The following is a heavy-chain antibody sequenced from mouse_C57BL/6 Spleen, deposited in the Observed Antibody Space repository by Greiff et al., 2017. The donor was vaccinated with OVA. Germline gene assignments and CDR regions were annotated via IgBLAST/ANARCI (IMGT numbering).Heavy chain of an antibody. CDR1: GFSLSTFGMG. Sequence: QVTLKVCGPGILQPSQTLSLTCSFSGFSLSTFGMGVGWIRQPSGKGLEWLAHIWWDGDKYYNPALKSRLTISKDTSKNQVFLKIANVDTADTATYYCARSLYYGSHWYFDVWGTGTTVTVSS. CDR2: IWWDGDK. J-gene: IGHJ1*03. D-gene: IGHD1-1*01. V-gene: IGHV8-8*01. CDR3: ARSLYYGSHWYFDV.